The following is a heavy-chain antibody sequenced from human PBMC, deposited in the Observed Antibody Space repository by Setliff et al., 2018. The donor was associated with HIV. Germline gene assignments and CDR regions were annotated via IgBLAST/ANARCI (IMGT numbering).Heavy chain of an antibody. Sequence: SETLSLTCAVFGGSFTDYYWVWIRQPPGKGLEWIGEINHSGSTHYNPSLKSRFIISVDASKNQFSLKVNSMTAADTAVYYCARGARLLAAYSDRWDYFYMAVWGKGTTVTVSS. CDR1: GGSFTDYY. D-gene: IGHD1-26*01. J-gene: IGHJ6*03. V-gene: IGHV4-34*01. CDR3: ARGARLLAAYSDRWDYFYMAV. CDR2: INHSGST.